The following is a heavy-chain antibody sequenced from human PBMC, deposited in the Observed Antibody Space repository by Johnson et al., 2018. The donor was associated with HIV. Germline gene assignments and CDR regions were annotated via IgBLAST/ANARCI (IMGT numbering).Heavy chain of an antibody. CDR1: GLTVSSNY. D-gene: IGHD4-11*01. CDR3: AREKTTPDAFDI. J-gene: IGHJ3*02. CDR2: IYSGGST. Sequence: EVQLVESGGGLVQPGGSLRLSCAASGLTVSSNYMSWVRQAPGKGLEWVSVIYSGGSTYYADSVKGRFTISRDNSKNTLYLQMNSLRAEDTAVYYCAREKTTPDAFDIWGQGTMVTVSS. V-gene: IGHV3-66*01.